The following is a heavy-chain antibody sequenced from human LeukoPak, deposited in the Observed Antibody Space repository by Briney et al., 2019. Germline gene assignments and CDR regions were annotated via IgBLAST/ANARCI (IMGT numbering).Heavy chain of an antibody. V-gene: IGHV4-34*01. Sequence: PSETLSLTCAVYGGSFSGYYWSWIRQPPGKGLEWIGEINHSGSTNYNPSLKSRVTISVDTSKNQFSLKLSSVTAADTAVYYCARGSAAAAHGYHYYYGMDVWGQGTTVTVSS. J-gene: IGHJ6*02. CDR3: ARGSAAAAHGYHYYYGMDV. D-gene: IGHD6-13*01. CDR2: INHSGST. CDR1: GGSFSGYY.